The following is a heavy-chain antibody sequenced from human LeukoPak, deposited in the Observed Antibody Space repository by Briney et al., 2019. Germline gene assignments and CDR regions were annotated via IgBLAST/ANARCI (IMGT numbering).Heavy chain of an antibody. J-gene: IGHJ4*02. CDR1: GGSINGYY. Sequence: SETLSLTCTVSGGSINGYYWTWIRQSPGKGLEWIGYVYYSGSSNYNPSLKSRVTISADTSKNQFSLKLTSVTAADTAVYYCAKDLYYYDSSGPAGYWGQGTLVTVSS. D-gene: IGHD3-22*01. V-gene: IGHV4-59*01. CDR3: AKDLYYYDSSGPAGY. CDR2: VYYSGSS.